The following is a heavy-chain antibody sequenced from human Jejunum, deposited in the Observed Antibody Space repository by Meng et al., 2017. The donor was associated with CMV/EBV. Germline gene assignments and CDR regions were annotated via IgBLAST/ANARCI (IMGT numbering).Heavy chain of an antibody. D-gene: IGHD2-2*01. CDR3: ARKYCGSSNCYPFDY. CDR1: GGSFSGYY. V-gene: IGHV4-34*01. Sequence: SGGSFSGYYGSWIRQSPGQGLEWIGQINHSGSASYNPSLRRRVTISEDTSKNQFSLRLTSVTAADTAIYYCARKYCGSSNCYPFDYWGQGELVTVSS. CDR2: INHSGSA. J-gene: IGHJ4*02.